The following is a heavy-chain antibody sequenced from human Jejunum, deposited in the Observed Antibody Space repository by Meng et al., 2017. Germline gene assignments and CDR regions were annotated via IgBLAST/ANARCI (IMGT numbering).Heavy chain of an antibody. J-gene: IGHJ4*02. CDR3: ARVQKGYCDY. CDR1: GFTFSSYW. V-gene: IGHV3-74*01. Sequence: EVQLVESGGGSVQTGGSLRLSCVVSGFTFSSYWIYWVRQAPGKGLVWVSRINTDGSSTTYADSVKGRFTISRDNAKNTLYLQMNSLRVEDTAVYFCARVQKGYCDYSGQGTLVTVSS. CDR2: INTDGSST. D-gene: IGHD4-11*01.